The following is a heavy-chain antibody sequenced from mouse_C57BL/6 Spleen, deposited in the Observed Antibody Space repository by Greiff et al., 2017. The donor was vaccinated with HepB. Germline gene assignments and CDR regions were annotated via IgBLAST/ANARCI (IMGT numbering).Heavy chain of an antibody. CDR1: GYAFSSSW. D-gene: IGHD2-3*01. V-gene: IGHV1-82*01. Sequence: VQRVESGPELVKPGASVKISCKASGYAFSSSWMNWVKQRPGKGLEWIGRIYPGDGDTNYNGKFKGKATLTADKSSSTAYMQLSSLTSEDSAVYFCASDGYYRAMDYWGQGTSVTVSS. J-gene: IGHJ4*01. CDR3: ASDGYYRAMDY. CDR2: IYPGDGDT.